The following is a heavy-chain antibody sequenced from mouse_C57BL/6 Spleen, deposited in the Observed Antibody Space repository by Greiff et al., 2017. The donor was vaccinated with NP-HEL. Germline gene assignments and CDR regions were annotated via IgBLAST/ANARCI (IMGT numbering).Heavy chain of an antibody. CDR1: GYAFSSSW. CDR3: AVYGYDTWFAY. J-gene: IGHJ3*01. CDR2: LYPGDGDT. Sequence: VQLQQSGPELVKPGASVKISCKASGYAFSSSWMNWVKQRPGKGLEWIGRLYPGDGDTNYNGKFKGKATLTADKSSSTAYMQLSSLTSEDSAVYFCAVYGYDTWFAYWGQGTLVTVSA. D-gene: IGHD2-2*01. V-gene: IGHV1-82*01.